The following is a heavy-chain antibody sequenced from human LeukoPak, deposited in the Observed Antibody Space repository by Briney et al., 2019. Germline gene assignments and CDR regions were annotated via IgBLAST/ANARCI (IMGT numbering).Heavy chain of an antibody. CDR1: GYSISSGYY. CDR3: ARDPLGGSAP. J-gene: IGHJ5*02. Sequence: SSETLSLTCTVSGYSISSGYYWGWIRQPPGKGLEWIGSIYHSGSTYYNPSPKSRVTISVDTSKNQFSLKLSSVTAADTAVYYCARDPLGGSAPWGQGTLVTVSS. V-gene: IGHV4-38-2*02. CDR2: IYHSGST. D-gene: IGHD3-10*01.